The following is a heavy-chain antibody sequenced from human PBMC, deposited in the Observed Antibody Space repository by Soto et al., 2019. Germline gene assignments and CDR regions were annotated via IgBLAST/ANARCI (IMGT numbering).Heavy chain of an antibody. D-gene: IGHD6-19*01. J-gene: IGHJ4*02. CDR1: GDSVSSPYY. CDR2: VLHTGTT. CDR3: ARSAGWYAVHS. V-gene: IGHV4-4*02. Sequence: QVQLQESGPGLVKPSGTLSLTCAVSGDSVSSPYYWCWVRQPPGKGLEWIGEVLHTGTTSYNRSLRSRVTISMDKSNNQFSLDLSSVTAADTAVYYCARSAGWYAVHSWGPGTLVIVSS.